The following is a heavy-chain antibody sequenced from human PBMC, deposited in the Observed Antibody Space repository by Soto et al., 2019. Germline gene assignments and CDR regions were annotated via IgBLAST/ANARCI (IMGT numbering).Heavy chain of an antibody. J-gene: IGHJ4*02. CDR1: GGTFSSYA. CDR2: IIPIFGTA. Sequence: QVQLVQSGAEVKKPGSSVKVSCKASGGTFSSYAISWVRQAPGQGLEWMGGIIPIFGTANYAQKFQGRVTITADETTDTAHRELSSLRTEDPAVYYCARDLGDGYNYQPNWGQGTLVTVSS. V-gene: IGHV1-69*01. D-gene: IGHD5-12*01. CDR3: ARDLGDGYNYQPN.